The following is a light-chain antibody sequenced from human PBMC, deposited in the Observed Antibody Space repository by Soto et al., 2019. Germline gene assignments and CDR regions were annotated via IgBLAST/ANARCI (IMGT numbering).Light chain of an antibody. CDR2: EGS. V-gene: IGLV2-23*01. J-gene: IGLJ2*01. Sequence: QSALTQPASVSGSPGQSITISCTGTSSDVGSYNLVSWYQXHPGKAPKLMIYEGSKRPSGVSNRFSGSKSGNTASLTISGLQAEDEADYYCCSYAGSSNLVVFGGGTKVTVL. CDR3: CSYAGSSNLVV. CDR1: SSDVGSYNL.